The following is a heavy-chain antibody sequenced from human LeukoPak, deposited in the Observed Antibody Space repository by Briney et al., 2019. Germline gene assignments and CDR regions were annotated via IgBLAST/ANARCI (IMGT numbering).Heavy chain of an antibody. D-gene: IGHD1-26*01. CDR2: IYHSGST. CDR1: GGSFSGYY. J-gene: IGHJ4*02. Sequence: SETLSLTCAVYGGSFSGYYWSWIRQPPGKGLEWIGSIYHSGSTYYNPSLKSRVTISVDTSKNQFSLKLSSVTAADTAVYYCARVIEWELLLRYFDYWGQGTLVTVSS. CDR3: ARVIEWELLLRYFDY. V-gene: IGHV4-34*01.